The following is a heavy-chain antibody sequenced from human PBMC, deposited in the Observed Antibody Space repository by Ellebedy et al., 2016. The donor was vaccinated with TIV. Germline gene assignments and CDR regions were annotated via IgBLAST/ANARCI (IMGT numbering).Heavy chain of an antibody. CDR1: GFTFSSYS. J-gene: IGHJ6*02. CDR3: ARDESTTVTTNYYGMDV. Sequence: GESLKISCAASGFTFSSYSMNWVRQAPGKGLEWVSSISSSSYYIYYADSVKGRFTISRDNAKNSLYLQMNSLRAEDTAVYYCARDESTTVTTNYYGMDVWGQGTTVTVSS. CDR2: ISSSSYYI. D-gene: IGHD4-17*01. V-gene: IGHV3-21*01.